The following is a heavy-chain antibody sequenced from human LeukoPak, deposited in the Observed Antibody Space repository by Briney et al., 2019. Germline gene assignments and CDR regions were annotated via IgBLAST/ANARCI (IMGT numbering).Heavy chain of an antibody. V-gene: IGHV4-61*08. CDR2: IYYSGST. CDR3: AREVYYYYYMDV. J-gene: IGHJ6*03. CDR1: GGSISSGGYY. Sequence: KTSETLSLTCTVSGGSISSGGYYWSWIRQPPGKGLEWIGYIYYSGSTNYNPSLKSRVTISVDTSKNQFSLKLSSVTAADTAVYYCAREVYYYYYMDVWGKGTTVTVSS.